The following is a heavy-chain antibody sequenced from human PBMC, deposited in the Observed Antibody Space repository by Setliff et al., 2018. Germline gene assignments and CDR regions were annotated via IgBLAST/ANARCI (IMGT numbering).Heavy chain of an antibody. D-gene: IGHD6-13*01. CDR2: IYYSGST. CDR3: ARDNWAAAGILDY. Sequence: NPSETLSLTCTVSGGSISSYYWSWIRQPPGKGLEWIGYIYYSGSTNYNPSLKSRVTISVDTSKNQFSLKLSSVTAADTAVYYCARDNWAAAGILDYWGQGTLVTVSS. CDR1: GGSISSYY. V-gene: IGHV4-59*01. J-gene: IGHJ4*02.